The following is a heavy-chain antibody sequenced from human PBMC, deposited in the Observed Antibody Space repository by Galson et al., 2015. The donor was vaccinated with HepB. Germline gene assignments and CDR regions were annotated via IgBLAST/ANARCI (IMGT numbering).Heavy chain of an antibody. Sequence: QVQLQESGPGLVKPSETLSLTCPVPGGSIGSYYWSWIRQPPGKGLEWIGYIYYRGSTNYNPSLKSRVTISVDTSKNQFSLKLSSVTAADTAVYYCARGSRDIVVVPAAMYRYWGQGTLVTVSS. D-gene: IGHD2-2*01. CDR3: ARGSRDIVVVPAAMYRY. CDR1: GGSIGSYY. CDR2: IYYRGST. V-gene: IGHV4-59*01. J-gene: IGHJ4*02.